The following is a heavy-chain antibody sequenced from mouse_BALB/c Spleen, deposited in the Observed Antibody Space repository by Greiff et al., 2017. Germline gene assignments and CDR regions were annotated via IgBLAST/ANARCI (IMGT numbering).Heavy chain of an antibody. CDR1: GFSLTSYG. J-gene: IGHJ1*01. V-gene: IGHV2-4-1*01. D-gene: IGHD2-1*01. Sequence: VQLVESGPGLVQPSQSLSITCTVSGFSLTSYGVHWVRQSPGKGLEWLGVIWSGGSTDYNAAFISRLSISKDNSKSQVFFKMNSLQADDTAIYYCARGNYGYFDVWGAGTTVTVSS. CDR3: ARGNYGYFDV. CDR2: IWSGGST.